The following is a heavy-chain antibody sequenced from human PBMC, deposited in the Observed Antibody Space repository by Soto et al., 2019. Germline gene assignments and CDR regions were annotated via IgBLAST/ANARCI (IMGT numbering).Heavy chain of an antibody. J-gene: IGHJ5*02. CDR3: ARGAATVTQGWLDP. Sequence: SETLSLTCAVSGYSISIGYYWGCIRQTPGRGLEWISSIYHSGSTYYNPSLKSRVTISVDTSKNQFSLKLTSVTAADKAVYYCARGAATVTQGWLDPWGQGILVTVSS. V-gene: IGHV4-38-2*01. D-gene: IGHD4-17*01. CDR2: IYHSGST. CDR1: GYSISIGYY.